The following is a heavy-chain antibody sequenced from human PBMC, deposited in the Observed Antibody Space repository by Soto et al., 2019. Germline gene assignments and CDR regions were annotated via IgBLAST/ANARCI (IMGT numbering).Heavy chain of an antibody. CDR3: ARTTGGGSSWPYYFDY. D-gene: IGHD6-13*01. V-gene: IGHV4-30-4*01. CDR1: GGSISSGDYY. J-gene: IGHJ4*02. CDR2: IYYSGST. Sequence: SETLSLTCTVSGGSISSGDYYWSWIRQPPGKGLEWIGFIYYSGSTYYNSSLKSRVTISVDTSKKQFSLKLSSVTAADTAVYYCARTTGGGSSWPYYFDYWGQGTLVTVSS.